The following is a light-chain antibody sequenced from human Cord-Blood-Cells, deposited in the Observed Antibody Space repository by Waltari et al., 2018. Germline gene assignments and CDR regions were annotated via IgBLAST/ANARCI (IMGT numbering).Light chain of an antibody. V-gene: IGLV2-8*01. J-gene: IGLJ2*01. Sequence: QSALTQPPSASGSPGQSVTISCTGTSSDGGGYNYVPWYQQHPGKAPKLMIYGVSKRPSGVPDRFSGSKSGNTASRTVSGLQAEDEADYYCSSYAGSNNFVVFGGGTKLTVL. CDR3: SSYAGSNNFVV. CDR1: SSDGGGYNY. CDR2: GVS.